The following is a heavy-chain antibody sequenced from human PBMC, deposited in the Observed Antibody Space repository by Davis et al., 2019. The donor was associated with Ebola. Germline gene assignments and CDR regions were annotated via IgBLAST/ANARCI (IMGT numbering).Heavy chain of an antibody. V-gene: IGHV3-49*04. CDR3: TRDMRVRDRFGLIKGFDY. CDR1: GFTFGDYA. Sequence: GESLKISCTTSGFTFGDYAMSLVRQAPGKGLEWVGFIRSKAYGGTTEYAASVKGRFTISRDDSKSIAYLQMNSLKTEDTAVYYCTRDMRVRDRFGLIKGFDYWGQGTLITVSS. J-gene: IGHJ4*02. CDR2: IRSKAYGGTT. D-gene: IGHD3-10*01.